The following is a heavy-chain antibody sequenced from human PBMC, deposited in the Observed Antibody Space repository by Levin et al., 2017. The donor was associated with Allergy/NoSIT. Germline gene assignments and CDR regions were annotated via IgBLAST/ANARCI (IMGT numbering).Heavy chain of an antibody. J-gene: IGHJ6*02. D-gene: IGHD3-10*01. Sequence: GGSLRLSCAASGFTFSSYGMHWVRQAPGKGLEWVAVTSHAGNYKYYADSVKGRFTISRDNSKNTLYLQMNSLRVEDTAVYYCAKLYGSGSYRYYYNGMDVWGQGTTVTVSS. CDR3: AKLYGSGSYRYYYNGMDV. V-gene: IGHV3-30*18. CDR2: TSHAGNYK. CDR1: GFTFSSYG.